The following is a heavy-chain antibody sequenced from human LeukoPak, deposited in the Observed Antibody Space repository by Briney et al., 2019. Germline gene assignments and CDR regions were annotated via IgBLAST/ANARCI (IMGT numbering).Heavy chain of an antibody. Sequence: GGSLRLSCAASGITFRSYGMHWVRQAPGKGLEWVAVISYDGSHKYYADSVKGRFSISRDNSKNTLYLQMNSLRAEDTAVYYCARGASSLDYWGQGTLVTVSS. CDR2: ISYDGSHK. V-gene: IGHV3-30*03. CDR1: GITFRSYG. CDR3: ARGASSLDY. J-gene: IGHJ4*02.